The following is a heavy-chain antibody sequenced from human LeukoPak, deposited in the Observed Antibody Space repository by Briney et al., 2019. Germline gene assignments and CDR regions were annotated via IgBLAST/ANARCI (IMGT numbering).Heavy chain of an antibody. CDR2: ISGSGGST. V-gene: IGHV3-23*01. Sequence: GGSLRLSCAASGFTFSSYAMSWVRQAPGKGLECVSAISGSGGSTYYADSVKGRFTISRDNSKNTLYLQMNSLRAEDTAVYYCAKEYCSGGSCYPGFDYWGQGTLVTVSS. CDR1: GFTFSSYA. J-gene: IGHJ4*02. CDR3: AKEYCSGGSCYPGFDY. D-gene: IGHD2-15*01.